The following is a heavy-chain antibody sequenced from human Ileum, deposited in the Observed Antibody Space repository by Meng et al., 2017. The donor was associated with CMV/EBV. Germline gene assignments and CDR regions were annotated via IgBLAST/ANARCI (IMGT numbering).Heavy chain of an antibody. CDR1: GFTISSHW. V-gene: IGHV3-74*01. J-gene: IGHJ4*02. CDR2: INTDGTST. Sequence: AASGFTISSHWMHWVRQAPGKGLVWVSRINTDGTSTNYADSVKGRFIISRDNAKNTLYLQMNSLSAEDTAVYYCARSIYGNYGNFDYWGQGTLVTSPQ. CDR3: ARSIYGNYGNFDY. D-gene: IGHD3-22*01.